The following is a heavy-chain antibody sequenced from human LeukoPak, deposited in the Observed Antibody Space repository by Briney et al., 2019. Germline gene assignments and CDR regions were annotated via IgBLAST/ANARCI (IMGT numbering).Heavy chain of an antibody. CDR2: ISSSSSTI. CDR3: ARGAAAGSGLIDY. J-gene: IGHJ4*02. Sequence: GGSLRLSCAASGFTFSTYTMNWVRQAPGKGLEWVSYISSSSSTIYYADSVKGRFTFSRDNAKNSLYLQVNSLRDEDTAVYYCARGAAAGSGLIDYWGQGTLVTVSS. V-gene: IGHV3-48*02. CDR1: GFTFSTYT. D-gene: IGHD6-13*01.